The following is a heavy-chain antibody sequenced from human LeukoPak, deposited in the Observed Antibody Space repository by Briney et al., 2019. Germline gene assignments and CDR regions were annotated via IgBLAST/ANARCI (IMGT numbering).Heavy chain of an antibody. CDR2: ISGSGGST. D-gene: IGHD2-15*01. J-gene: IGHJ4*02. CDR3: AKDRWCSGGSCYWYYFDY. Sequence: GGSLRLSCAAPGFTFSSYAMSWVRQAPGKGLEWVSAISGSGGSTYYADSVKGRFTISRDNSKNTLYLQMNSLRAEDTAVYYCAKDRWCSGGSCYWYYFDYWGQGTLVTVSS. V-gene: IGHV3-23*01. CDR1: GFTFSSYA.